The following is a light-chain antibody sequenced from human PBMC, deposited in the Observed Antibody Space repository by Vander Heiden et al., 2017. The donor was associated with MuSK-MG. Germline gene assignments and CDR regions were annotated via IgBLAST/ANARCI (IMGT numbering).Light chain of an antibody. V-gene: IGKV1-39*01. J-gene: IGKJ1*01. CDR2: EAS. CDR3: QQSDSLQWT. CDR1: QSISVY. Sequence: DIQMTQSPSSLSASVGDRVTITCRARQSISVYLNWYQHKPGKAPNLLIYEASRLHSGVPSRFSGSGSGTDFTLTMSSLQPEDFATYYCQQSDSLQWTFGQGTKVEIK.